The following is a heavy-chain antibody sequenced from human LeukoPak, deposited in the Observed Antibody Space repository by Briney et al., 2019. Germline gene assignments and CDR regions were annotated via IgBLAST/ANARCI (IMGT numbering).Heavy chain of an antibody. Sequence: SDSLSLTCSVVGRSVSSYDWGWIRPPPGDGLEWIGYIYYSGRTNYNPSLKSRVTISVDTSKNQFSLKLSSVTAADTAVYYCARDRWIFDYWGQGTLVTVSS. CDR3: ARDRWIFDY. V-gene: IGHV4-59*02. CDR1: GRSVSSYD. J-gene: IGHJ4*02. D-gene: IGHD5-12*01. CDR2: IYYSGRT.